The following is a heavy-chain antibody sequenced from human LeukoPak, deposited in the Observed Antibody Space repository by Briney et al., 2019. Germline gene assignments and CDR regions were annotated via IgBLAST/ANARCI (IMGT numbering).Heavy chain of an antibody. J-gene: IGHJ4*02. CDR2: IYYSGST. CDR3: ARGVSGDSSGYYPDY. V-gene: IGHV4-59*01. Sequence: SETLSLTCTVSGGSISSYYWSWIRQPPGKGLEWIGYIYYSGSTNYNPSLKSRVTISVDTSKNQFSLKLNSVTAADTAVYYCARGVSGDSSGYYPDYWGQGTLVTVSS. CDR1: GGSISSYY. D-gene: IGHD3-22*01.